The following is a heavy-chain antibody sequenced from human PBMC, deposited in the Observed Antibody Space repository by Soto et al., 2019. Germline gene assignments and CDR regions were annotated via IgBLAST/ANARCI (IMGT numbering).Heavy chain of an antibody. CDR2: INPNGGGT. V-gene: IGHV1-46*01. CDR3: ARERRAATGNLYFFDY. Sequence: GASVKVSCKASGYTFSTLYMHWVRQAPGQGLQWMGVINPNGGGTSYARGFQGRVTLTTDTSTSTVYMEVSSLRDEDTAVYYCARERRAATGNLYFFDYWGPGTLVTVSS. CDR1: GYTFSTLY. D-gene: IGHD6-13*01. J-gene: IGHJ4*02.